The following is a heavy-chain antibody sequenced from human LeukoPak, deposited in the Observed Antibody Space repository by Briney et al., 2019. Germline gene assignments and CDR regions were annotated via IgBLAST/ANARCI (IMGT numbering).Heavy chain of an antibody. D-gene: IGHD3-3*01. Sequence: KPSETLSLTCAVPGYSISSSNWWGWIRQPPGKGLEWIGYIYYSGSTYYNPSLKSRVTISVDRSKNQFSLKLSSVTAADTAVYYCARDKAYYDFWSGYLLDYWGQGTLVTVSS. CDR3: ARDKAYYDFWSGYLLDY. J-gene: IGHJ4*02. CDR1: GYSISSSNW. V-gene: IGHV4-28*03. CDR2: IYYSGST.